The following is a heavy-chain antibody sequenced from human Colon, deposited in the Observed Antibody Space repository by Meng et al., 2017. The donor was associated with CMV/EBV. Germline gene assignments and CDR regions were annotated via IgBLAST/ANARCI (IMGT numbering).Heavy chain of an antibody. Sequence: ASVNVSCKASGYTFTGYYTHWVRQAPGQGLEWMGWINPNRGGTNYAQKFQGRVTMTRDTPISTDYMELSGLRSDDTAVYYCARDAYLGGLAVRRFDPWGQGTLVTVSS. CDR3: ARDAYLGGLAVRRFDP. CDR1: GYTFTGYY. J-gene: IGHJ5*02. CDR2: INPNRGGT. D-gene: IGHD6-6*01. V-gene: IGHV1-2*02.